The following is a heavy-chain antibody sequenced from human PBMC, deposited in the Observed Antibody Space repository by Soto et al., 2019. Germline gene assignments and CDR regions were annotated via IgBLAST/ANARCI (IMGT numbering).Heavy chain of an antibody. V-gene: IGHV1-8*01. Sequence: ASVKVSCKASGYTFTSYDINWVRQATGQGLEWMGWMNPNSGNTGYAQKFQGRVTMTRNTSISTAYMELSSLRSEDTAVYYCARGNGCQTWGYYYYGMDVWGQGTTVTVSS. CDR3: ARGNGCQTWGYYYYGMDV. D-gene: IGHD6-19*01. CDR1: GYTFTSYD. CDR2: MNPNSGNT. J-gene: IGHJ6*02.